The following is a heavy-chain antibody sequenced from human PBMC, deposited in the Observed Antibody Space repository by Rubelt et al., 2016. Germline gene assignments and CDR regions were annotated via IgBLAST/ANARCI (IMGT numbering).Heavy chain of an antibody. V-gene: IGHV3-23*01. J-gene: IGHJ4*02. CDR3: AREQAFGYDGSGNTLDY. CDR2: ISGSGGST. CDR1: GFTFSSNA. Sequence: EVQLLESGGGLVQPGGSLRLSCAASGFTFSSNAMSWVRQAPGKGLEWVSAISGSGGSTYSADSVKGRFTISSDTSKNTLYLQMNSRGAGDTAIYYCAREQAFGYDGSGNTLDYWGQGTLVTVSS. D-gene: IGHD3-10*01.